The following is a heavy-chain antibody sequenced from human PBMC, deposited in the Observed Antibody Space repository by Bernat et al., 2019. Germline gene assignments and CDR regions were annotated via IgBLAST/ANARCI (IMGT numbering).Heavy chain of an antibody. CDR2: FDPEDGET. D-gene: IGHD2-8*02. CDR3: ATGEYCTGGVCYTTAFDY. Sequence: QVQLVQSGAEVKKPGASVNVSCKVSGYTLTELSMHWVRQAPGKGLEWMGVFDPEDGETIYAQKFQGRVTMTEDTSTDTAYMELSSLRSEDTAVYYCATGEYCTGGVCYTTAFDYWGQGTLVTVSS. J-gene: IGHJ4*02. CDR1: GYTLTELS. V-gene: IGHV1-24*01.